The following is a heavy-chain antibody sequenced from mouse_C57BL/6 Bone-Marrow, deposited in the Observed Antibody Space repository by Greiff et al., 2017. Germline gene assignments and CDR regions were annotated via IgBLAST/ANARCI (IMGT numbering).Heavy chain of an antibody. Sequence: QVQLQQSGPELVKPGASVKISCKASGYAFSSSWMNWVKQRPGKGLEWIGRIYPGDGDTNYNGKFKGKATLTADKSSSTAYMQLSSLTSEDSAVYFCGGVRGAMDYWGQGTSVTVSS. J-gene: IGHJ4*01. V-gene: IGHV1-82*01. CDR3: GGVRGAMDY. CDR2: IYPGDGDT. CDR1: GYAFSSSW.